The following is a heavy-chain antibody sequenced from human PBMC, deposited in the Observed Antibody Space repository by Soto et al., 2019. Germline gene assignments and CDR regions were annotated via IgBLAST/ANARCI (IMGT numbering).Heavy chain of an antibody. D-gene: IGHD2-21*01. CDR3: ARQAYCGGDCYYYGMDV. CDR2: IYPGDSDT. Sequence: GESLKISCKGSGYSFTSYWIGWVRQMPGKGLEWMGIIYPGDSDTRYSPSFQGQVTISADKSISTAYLQWSSLKASDTAMYYCARQAYCGGDCYYYGMDVWGQGTTVTGSS. V-gene: IGHV5-51*01. J-gene: IGHJ6*02. CDR1: GYSFTSYW.